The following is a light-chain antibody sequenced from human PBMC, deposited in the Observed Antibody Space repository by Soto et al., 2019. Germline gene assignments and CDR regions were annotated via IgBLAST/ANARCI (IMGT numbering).Light chain of an antibody. CDR1: QGIGNT. CDR3: QQYGSSPGWT. CDR2: GAS. V-gene: IGKV3-20*01. Sequence: EIVITQSPATLSVSPGEGATLSCRASQGIGNTLAWYQQKPGQAPRLLIYGASSRATGIPDRFSGSGSGTDFTLTISRLEPEDFAVYYCQQYGSSPGWTFGQGTKVDIK. J-gene: IGKJ1*01.